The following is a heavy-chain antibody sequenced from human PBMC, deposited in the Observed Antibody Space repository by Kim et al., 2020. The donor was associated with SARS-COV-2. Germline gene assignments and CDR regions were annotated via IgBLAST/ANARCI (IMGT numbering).Heavy chain of an antibody. CDR2: LPWNSGSI. CDR3: AKGLVGATGGGFDY. D-gene: IGHD1-26*01. Sequence: EWASFLPWNSGSIGHADSVKGRFTISRDNAKNSLYLQMNSLRAEDTGGGYCAKGLVGATGGGFDYWGQGTLATVSS. V-gene: IGHV3-9*01. J-gene: IGHJ4*02.